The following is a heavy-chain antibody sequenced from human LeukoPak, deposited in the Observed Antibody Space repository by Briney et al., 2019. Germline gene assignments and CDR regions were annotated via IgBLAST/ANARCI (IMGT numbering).Heavy chain of an antibody. CDR2: IKQDGSEK. D-gene: IGHD3-16*01. J-gene: IGHJ4*02. Sequence: GGSLRLSCAASGFTFSSYWMSWVRQAPGKGLEWVANIKQDGSEKYYVDSVKGRFTFSRDNAKNSLYLQMNSLRAEDTAVYYCAKDQEGSSYGLFDYWGQGTLVTVSS. CDR1: GFTFSSYW. V-gene: IGHV3-7*05. CDR3: AKDQEGSSYGLFDY.